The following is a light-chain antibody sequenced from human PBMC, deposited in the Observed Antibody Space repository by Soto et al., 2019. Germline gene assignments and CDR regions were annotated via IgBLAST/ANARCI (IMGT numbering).Light chain of an antibody. CDR3: QQFNSYPWT. Sequence: DIQMTQSPSTLSASVGDRVTITCRASQSISDSLAWYQQKPGKAPKLLIYKASTLESGVPSTFSGSGSGTEFTLTISSLQPDDHATYYCQQFNSYPWTFGQGTKVEIK. CDR2: KAS. J-gene: IGKJ1*01. V-gene: IGKV1-5*03. CDR1: QSISDS.